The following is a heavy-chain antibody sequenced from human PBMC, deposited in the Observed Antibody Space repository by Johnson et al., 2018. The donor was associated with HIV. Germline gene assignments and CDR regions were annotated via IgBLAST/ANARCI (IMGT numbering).Heavy chain of an antibody. CDR3: AKAGNGDAFDI. CDR2: INRDGSTT. Sequence: VQLVESGGGVVQPGRSLRLSCAASGFTFSSYAMNWVRQAPGKGLEWVSGINRDGSTTDYADSVKGRFTISRENAKNSLYLQMNSLRAEDTAVYYCAKAGNGDAFDIWGQGTMVTVSS. CDR1: GFTFSSYA. D-gene: IGHD4-23*01. J-gene: IGHJ3*02. V-gene: IGHV3-NL1*01.